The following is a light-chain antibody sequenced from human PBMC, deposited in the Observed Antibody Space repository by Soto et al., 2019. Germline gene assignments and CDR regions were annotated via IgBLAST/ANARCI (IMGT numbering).Light chain of an antibody. CDR3: HQYGASPRT. V-gene: IGKV3-20*01. CDR1: QRVSRNF. Sequence: ETVLSQSPGTLSLSPGERATLSCRASQRVSRNFLAWYQQKPGQAPKLLIYGASNRATAISDRFSGSGSGTDVTLTISRLEPEDSAVYYCHQYGASPRTFGRGTKVEIK. CDR2: GAS. J-gene: IGKJ4*02.